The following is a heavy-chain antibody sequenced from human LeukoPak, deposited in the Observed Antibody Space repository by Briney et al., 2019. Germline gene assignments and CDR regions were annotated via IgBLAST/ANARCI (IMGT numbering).Heavy chain of an antibody. D-gene: IGHD3-22*01. J-gene: IGHJ4*02. V-gene: IGHV1-18*01. Sequence: ASVKVSCKASGYTFTSYGISWVRQAPGQGLEWMGWISAYNGNTNYAQKLQGRVTMTTDTSTSTAYMELRSLRSDDTAVYYCARDLLLAADSSGYYGDYWGQGTLVTVPS. CDR1: GYTFTSYG. CDR3: ARDLLLAADSSGYYGDY. CDR2: ISAYNGNT.